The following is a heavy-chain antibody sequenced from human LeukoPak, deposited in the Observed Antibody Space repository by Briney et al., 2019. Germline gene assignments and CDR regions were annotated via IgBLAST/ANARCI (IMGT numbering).Heavy chain of an antibody. CDR1: GGSISSYY. CDR3: ARGGPEEDYFDY. V-gene: IGHV4-59*01. J-gene: IGHJ4*02. Sequence: PSETRSLTCTVSGGSISSYYWSWIRQPPGKGLEWIGYIYYSGSTNYNPSLKSRVTISVDTSKNQFSLKLSSVTAADTAVYYCARGGPEEDYFDYWGQGTLVTVSS. CDR2: IYYSGST.